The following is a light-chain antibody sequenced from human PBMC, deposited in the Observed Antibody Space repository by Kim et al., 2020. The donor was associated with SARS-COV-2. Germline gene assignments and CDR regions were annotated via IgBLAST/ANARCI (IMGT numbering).Light chain of an antibody. V-gene: IGLV4-69*01. CDR1: SGHSSYA. CDR2: VDSDGSH. J-gene: IGLJ2*01. CDR3: QTWGTGIVV. Sequence: QLVLTQSPSASASLGASVKFTCTLSSGHSSYAIAWHQQQPEKGPRYLMKVDSDGSHSKGDGIPDRFSGSSSGAERYLIISSLQSEDEADYYCQTWGTGIVVFGGGTQLTVL.